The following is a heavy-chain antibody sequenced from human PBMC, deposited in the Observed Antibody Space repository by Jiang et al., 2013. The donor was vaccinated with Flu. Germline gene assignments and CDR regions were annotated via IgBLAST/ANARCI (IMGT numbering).Heavy chain of an antibody. CDR1: GYSFTTYG. CDR2: ISGSNGNT. D-gene: IGHD3-10*01. J-gene: IGHJ4*02. Sequence: GAEVKKPGASVKVSCKSSGYSFTTYGITWVRQAPGQGLEWMGWISGSNGNTNYAEKFQGRITMTTDTATSTAHMELRSLRSDDTAVYYCARDSWELGDYWGQGTLVTVS. CDR3: ARDSWELGDY. V-gene: IGHV1-18*04.